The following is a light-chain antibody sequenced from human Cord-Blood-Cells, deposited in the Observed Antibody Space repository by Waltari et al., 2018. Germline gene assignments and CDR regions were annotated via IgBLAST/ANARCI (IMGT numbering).Light chain of an antibody. Sequence: QSVLTQPPSASGTPGQRATISWSGSSSNIGSNDVNWYQQLPGTAPKLLIYRNNQRPSGVPDRFSGSKSGTSDSLAISGLRSEDESDYYCAAWDDSLSGRVFGGGTKLTVL. CDR1: SSNIGSND. V-gene: IGLV1-47*01. CDR3: AAWDDSLSGRV. J-gene: IGLJ3*02. CDR2: RNN.